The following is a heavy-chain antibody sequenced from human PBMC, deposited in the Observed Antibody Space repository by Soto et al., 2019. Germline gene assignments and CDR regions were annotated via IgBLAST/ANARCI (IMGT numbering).Heavy chain of an antibody. J-gene: IGHJ6*01. CDR3: ARHPYWSSSSCYRNCGMDV. Sequence: QVQLVESGGGLVKPGGSLRLSCAASGFTFSDYYMSWIRQAPGKGLEWVSYISSSGSTIYYADSVKGRFTISRDNAKNSLYLQMNSLRAEDTAVYYCARHPYWSSSSCYRNCGMDVWGQGTTVTVSS. D-gene: IGHD2-2*02. V-gene: IGHV3-11*01. CDR1: GFTFSDYY. CDR2: ISSSGSTI.